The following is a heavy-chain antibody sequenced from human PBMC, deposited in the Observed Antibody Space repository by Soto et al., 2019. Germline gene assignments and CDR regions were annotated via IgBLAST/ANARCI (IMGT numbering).Heavy chain of an antibody. CDR1: GCSISSSSYY. CDR3: ARTVTVLYDYIWGSYRLFDY. J-gene: IGHJ4*02. CDR2: IYYSGST. D-gene: IGHD3-16*02. Sequence: SSETLSLSCTVSGCSISSSSYYWGWIRQPPGKGLEWIGSIYYSGSTYYNPSLKSRVTISVDTSKNQFSLKLSSVTAADTAVYYCARTVTVLYDYIWGSYRLFDYWGQGTLVTVSS. V-gene: IGHV4-39*01.